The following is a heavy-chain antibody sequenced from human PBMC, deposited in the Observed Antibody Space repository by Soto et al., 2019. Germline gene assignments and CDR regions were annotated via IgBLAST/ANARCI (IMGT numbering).Heavy chain of an antibody. V-gene: IGHV1-2*02. CDR3: ARDARGTRGFDEMDI. CDR1: GYIFTGYH. CDR2: INPNSGDT. D-gene: IGHD3-9*01. Sequence: ASVKVSCKASGYIFTGYHIHWVRQAPGRGLGWMGWINPNSGDTEYAQNFQGRVTMTRDTSFNLVYMEMSGLMSDDTAVYYCARDARGTRGFDEMDIWGQGTTVTVSS. J-gene: IGHJ6*02.